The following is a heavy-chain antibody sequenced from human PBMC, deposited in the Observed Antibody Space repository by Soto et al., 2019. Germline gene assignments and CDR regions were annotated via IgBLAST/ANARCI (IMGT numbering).Heavy chain of an antibody. Sequence: GASVKVSCTDCGYTFTSYDINWVRQATGQGLEWMGWMNPNSGNTGYAQKFQGRVTMTRNTSISTAYMELSSLRSEDTAVYYCARAHSQYYDFWSGYVYYYYYYMDVWGKGTTVTVSS. CDR1: GYTFTSYD. J-gene: IGHJ6*03. D-gene: IGHD3-3*01. CDR3: ARAHSQYYDFWSGYVYYYYYYMDV. CDR2: MNPNSGNT. V-gene: IGHV1-8*01.